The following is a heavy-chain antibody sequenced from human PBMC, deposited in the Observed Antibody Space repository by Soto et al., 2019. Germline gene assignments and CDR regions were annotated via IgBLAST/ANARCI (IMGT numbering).Heavy chain of an antibody. CDR3: AKGGWYEDH. J-gene: IGHJ4*02. Sequence: ETLSLTCTVSGGSVSSDYWSWIRQPPGKGLEWIGYTHNSGNTDYNPSLKSRVTISLDASRNEFSLSLRSVTAADTAVYYCAKGGWYEDHWGQGTLVTVSS. CDR2: THNSGNT. CDR1: GGSVSSDY. D-gene: IGHD6-19*01. V-gene: IGHV4-59*08.